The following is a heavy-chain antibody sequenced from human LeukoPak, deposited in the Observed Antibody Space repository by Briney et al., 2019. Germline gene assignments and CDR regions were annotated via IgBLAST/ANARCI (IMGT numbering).Heavy chain of an antibody. CDR2: INPNTGAT. Sequence: ASVKVSFTASGYTLTVYYLHWVRQAPGQGLEWMGWINPNTGATHSAQKFQGRITMTRDTSISTAYMDLSRLRSDDTAVYYCARDRVGSGWPRPYYFEVWGQGTLVTVSS. CDR3: ARDRVGSGWPRPYYFEV. D-gene: IGHD6-19*01. V-gene: IGHV1-2*02. CDR1: GYTLTVYY. J-gene: IGHJ4*02.